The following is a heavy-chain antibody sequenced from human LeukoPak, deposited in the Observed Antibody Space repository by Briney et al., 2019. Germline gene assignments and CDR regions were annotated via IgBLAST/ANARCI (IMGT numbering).Heavy chain of an antibody. V-gene: IGHV3-7*03. J-gene: IGHJ3*02. CDR3: ARWGRVEMATMELNAFDI. D-gene: IGHD5-24*01. CDR1: GFNFGTYW. CDR2: IKYDDTVK. Sequence: PGGSLRLSCTAAGFNFGTYWMSWVRQSPEKGLEFVANIKYDDTVKNYVDSVKGRFTISRDNPSNSVYLQMDSLRPEDTAVYYCARWGRVEMATMELNAFDIWGQGTMVTVSS.